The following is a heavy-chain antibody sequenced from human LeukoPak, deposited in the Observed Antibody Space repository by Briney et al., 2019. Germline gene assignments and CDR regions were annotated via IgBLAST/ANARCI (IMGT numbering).Heavy chain of an antibody. D-gene: IGHD2-15*01. CDR1: GFTFSSYG. J-gene: IGHJ6*04. Sequence: PGRSLRLSCVVSGFTFSSYGIHWVRQAPGKGLERVSVISYDGSNKYYADSVKGRFTISRDNSKNTLYLQMNSLRAEDTAVFYCAKDAPPCSGGSCYSGYYFYGMDVWGKGTTVTVSS. CDR2: ISYDGSNK. CDR3: AKDAPPCSGGSCYSGYYFYGMDV. V-gene: IGHV3-30*18.